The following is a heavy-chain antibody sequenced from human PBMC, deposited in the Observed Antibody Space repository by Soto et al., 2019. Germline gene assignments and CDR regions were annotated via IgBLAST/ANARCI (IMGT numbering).Heavy chain of an antibody. CDR1: GGTFSSYT. V-gene: IGHV1-69*02. D-gene: IGHD6-25*01. Sequence: QVQLVQSGAEVKKPGSSVKVSCKASGGTFSSYTISWVRQAPGQGLEWMGRIIPILGIANYAQKFQGRVTSTADKSTSTAYMELSSLRSEDTAVYYCARAGGKMATAASDYWGQGTLVTVSS. CDR2: IIPILGIA. J-gene: IGHJ4*02. CDR3: ARAGGKMATAASDY.